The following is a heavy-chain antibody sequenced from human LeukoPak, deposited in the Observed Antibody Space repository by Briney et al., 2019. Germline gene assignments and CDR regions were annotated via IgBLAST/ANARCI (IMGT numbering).Heavy chain of an antibody. V-gene: IGHV4-61*02. D-gene: IGHD3-22*01. CDR2: FYTSEMT. J-gene: IGHJ5*02. CDR3: ARSRSGSGFGNWFDP. Sequence: PSQTLSLTCTVSGGSISSGNNYWTWIRQPAGKGLEWIGRFYTSEMTYNPSPKSRVTISVDTSKNQFSLRLSSVTASDTAIYYCARSRSGSGFGNWFDPWGQGTLVTVSS. CDR1: GGSISSGNNY.